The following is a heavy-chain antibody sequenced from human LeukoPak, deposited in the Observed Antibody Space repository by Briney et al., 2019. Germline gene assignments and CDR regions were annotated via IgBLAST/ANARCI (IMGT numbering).Heavy chain of an antibody. CDR1: GFTFSGYN. CDR3: ARDSNSGNYYYMDV. D-gene: IGHD3-10*01. V-gene: IGHV3-21*01. J-gene: IGHJ6*03. CDR2: ISYSRSYI. Sequence: GGSLRLSCAASGFTFSGYNMNWVRQAPGKGLEWVSSISYSRSYIYYADSVKGRFTISRDNAKNSLYLQMNSLRAEDTAVYYCARDSNSGNYYYMDVWGKGTTVTVSS.